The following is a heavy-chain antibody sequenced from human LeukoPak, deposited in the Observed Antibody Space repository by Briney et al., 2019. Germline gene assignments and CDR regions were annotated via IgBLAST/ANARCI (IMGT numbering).Heavy chain of an antibody. Sequence: GGSLRLSCAASGFTFSNHSINWVRQAPGKGLEWVSYISSSSSTIYYADSVKGRFTISRDNAKNSLFLQMNSLRAEDTAGYYCASHTGVAATFRPFDIWGQGTMVTVSS. CDR2: ISSSSSTI. D-gene: IGHD2-15*01. CDR3: ASHTGVAATFRPFDI. V-gene: IGHV3-48*04. J-gene: IGHJ3*02. CDR1: GFTFSNHS.